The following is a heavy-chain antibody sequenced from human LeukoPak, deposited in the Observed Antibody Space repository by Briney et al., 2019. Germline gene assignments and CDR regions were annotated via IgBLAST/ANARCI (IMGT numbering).Heavy chain of an antibody. CDR1: GLTFSSHW. Sequence: PGGSLRLSCAASGLTFSSHWMHWVRQAPGKGLVWVSRITNDGSSTTYADSVKGRFSISRDNAKNSLYLQMNSLRAEDTAVYYCARHPLRPGATGGFDIWGQGTMVTVSS. V-gene: IGHV3-74*01. J-gene: IGHJ3*02. CDR3: ARHPLRPGATGGFDI. D-gene: IGHD1-26*01. CDR2: ITNDGSST.